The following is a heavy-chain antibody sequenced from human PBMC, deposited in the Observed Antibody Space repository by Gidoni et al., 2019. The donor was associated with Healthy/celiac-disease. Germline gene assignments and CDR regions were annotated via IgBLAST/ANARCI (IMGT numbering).Heavy chain of an antibody. D-gene: IGHD1-7*01. Sequence: QVQLVESGGGLVKPGGSLRRCCAAPGSTFSDYYMSWIRQAPGKWLEWVSYISSSGSTIYYADSVKGRFTISRDNATNSLYLQMNSLRAEDTAVYYCASLLNYNYFDYWGQGTLVTVSS. CDR3: ASLLNYNYFDY. J-gene: IGHJ4*02. V-gene: IGHV3-11*01. CDR2: ISSSGSTI. CDR1: GSTFSDYY.